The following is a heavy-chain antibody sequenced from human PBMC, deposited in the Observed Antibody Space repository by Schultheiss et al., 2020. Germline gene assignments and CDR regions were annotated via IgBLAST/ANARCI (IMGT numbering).Heavy chain of an antibody. V-gene: IGHV3-30*18. CDR1: GFTFSRYG. Sequence: GGSLRLSCAASGFTFSRYGMHWVRQAPGKGLEWVAVISYDGSNKYYADSVKGRFTISRDNSKNTLYLQMNSLRAEDTAVYYCAKDRRRYCSSTSCSYMDVWGKGTTVTVSS. D-gene: IGHD2-2*01. J-gene: IGHJ6*03. CDR3: AKDRRRYCSSTSCSYMDV. CDR2: ISYDGSNK.